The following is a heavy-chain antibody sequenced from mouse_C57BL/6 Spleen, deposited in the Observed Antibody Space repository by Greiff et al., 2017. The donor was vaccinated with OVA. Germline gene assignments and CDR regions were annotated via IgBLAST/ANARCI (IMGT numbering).Heavy chain of an antibody. CDR3: AREGYDGTWFAY. Sequence: QVQLKQSGAELVRPGSSVKLSCKASGYTFTSYWMHWVKQRPIQGLEWIGNIDPSDSETHYNQKFKDKATLTVDKSSSTAYMQLSSLTSEDSAVYYCAREGYDGTWFAYWGQGTLVTVSA. D-gene: IGHD2-2*01. CDR2: IDPSDSET. V-gene: IGHV1-52*01. CDR1: GYTFTSYW. J-gene: IGHJ3*01.